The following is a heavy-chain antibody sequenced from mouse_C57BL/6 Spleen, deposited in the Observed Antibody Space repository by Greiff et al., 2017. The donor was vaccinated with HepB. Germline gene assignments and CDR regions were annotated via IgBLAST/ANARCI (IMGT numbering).Heavy chain of an antibody. V-gene: IGHV1-72*01. Sequence: QQSCKASGYTFTSYWMHWVKQRPGRGLEWIGRIDPNSGGTKYNEKFKSKATLTVDKPSSTAYMQLSSLTSEDSAVYYCARGWANWDSWFAYWGQGTLVTVSA. CDR3: ARGWANWDSWFAY. J-gene: IGHJ3*01. CDR2: IDPNSGGT. CDR1: GYTFTSYW. D-gene: IGHD4-1*01.